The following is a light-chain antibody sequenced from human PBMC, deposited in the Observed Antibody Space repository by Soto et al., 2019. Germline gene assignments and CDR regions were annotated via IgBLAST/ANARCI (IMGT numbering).Light chain of an antibody. CDR3: QPYNNWPLT. Sequence: EEVMWQSPATLSVSQGEGATLSCRASQGIGDTLAWYQHKPGQTPRLLIYDTSTRATGVPTRFSGSRSGAEFTLTINSLQSEDFAVYYCQPYNNWPLTFCGGTMVDIK. CDR2: DTS. CDR1: QGIGDT. V-gene: IGKV3-15*01. J-gene: IGKJ4*01.